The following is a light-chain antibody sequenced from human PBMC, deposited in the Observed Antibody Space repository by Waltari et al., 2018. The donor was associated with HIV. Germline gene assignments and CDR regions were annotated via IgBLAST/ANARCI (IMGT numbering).Light chain of an antibody. CDR1: QNVDNW. V-gene: IGKV1-5*03. Sequence: DIQMTQSPSTLSVSVGDSVIITCRSSQNVDNWLAWYQQRPGSAPKVLIYKTSTLQTGVPSRFSGSGSGTEFSLTISSLQPDDFATYYCQQYKSFSLTFGQGTRLEIK. CDR2: KTS. CDR3: QQYKSFSLT. J-gene: IGKJ5*01.